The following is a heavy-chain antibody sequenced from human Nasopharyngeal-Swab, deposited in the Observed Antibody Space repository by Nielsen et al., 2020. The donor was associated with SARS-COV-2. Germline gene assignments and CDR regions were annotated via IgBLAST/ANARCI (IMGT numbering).Heavy chain of an antibody. CDR2: IIPIFGTA. V-gene: IGHV1-69*06. D-gene: IGHD3-16*02. CDR3: AREGNWLLGELSPPLWVD. Sequence: SVKVSCKASGGTFSSYAISWVRQAPGQGLEWMGGIIPIFGTANHAQKFQGRVTITADKSTSTAYMELSSLRSEDTAVYYCAREGNWLLGELSPPLWVDWGQGTLVTVSS. J-gene: IGHJ4*02. CDR1: GGTFSSYA.